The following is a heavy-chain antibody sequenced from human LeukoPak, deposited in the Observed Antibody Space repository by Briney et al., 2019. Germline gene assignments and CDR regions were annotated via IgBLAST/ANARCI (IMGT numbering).Heavy chain of an antibody. V-gene: IGHV3-48*01. Sequence: SGGSLRLSCAASGFTFSSYSMNWVRQAPGKGLEWVSYISSSSSTIYYADSVKGRFTISRDNAKNSLYLQMNSLRAEDTAVYYCARDLCSSTSWPGRLLWFGELSNWFDPWGQGTLVTVSS. CDR3: ARDLCSSTSWPGRLLWFGELSNWFDP. CDR1: GFTFSSYS. J-gene: IGHJ5*02. D-gene: IGHD3-10*01. CDR2: ISSSSSTI.